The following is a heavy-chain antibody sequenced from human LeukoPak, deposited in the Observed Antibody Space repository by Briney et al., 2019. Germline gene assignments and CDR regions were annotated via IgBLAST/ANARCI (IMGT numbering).Heavy chain of an antibody. Sequence: GGSLRLSCVVSGFTVSSDLMNWVRQAPGKGLEWVSAMNSGGETYYADSVRGRFIISRDKSRNTLYLQMNSLRVDDTAVYYCARGGPMVRGVLWGQGTLVTVSS. D-gene: IGHD3-10*01. J-gene: IGHJ4*02. CDR1: GFTVSSDL. V-gene: IGHV3-53*01. CDR2: MNSGGET. CDR3: ARGGPMVRGVL.